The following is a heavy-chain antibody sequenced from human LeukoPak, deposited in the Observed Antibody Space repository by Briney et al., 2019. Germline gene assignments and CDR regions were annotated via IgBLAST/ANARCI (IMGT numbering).Heavy chain of an antibody. J-gene: IGHJ5*02. D-gene: IGHD2-8*01. Sequence: ASVKVSCKASGGTFSSYAISWVRQAPGQGLEWMGGIIPIFGTANYAQKFQGRVTITTDEITSTADMELSSLRSEDTAVYYCASSWGMGNWFDPWGQGTLVTVSS. CDR2: IIPIFGTA. CDR1: GGTFSSYA. V-gene: IGHV1-69*05. CDR3: ASSWGMGNWFDP.